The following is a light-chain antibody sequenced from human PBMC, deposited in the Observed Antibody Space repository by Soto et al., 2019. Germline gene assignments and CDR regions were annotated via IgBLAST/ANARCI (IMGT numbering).Light chain of an antibody. V-gene: IGLV2-11*01. CDR2: DVS. CDR1: SSDVGGYNY. J-gene: IGLJ2*01. Sequence: QSVLTQPRSVSGSPGQSVTISCTGTSSDVGGYNYVSWYQQHPGKAPKLMIYDVSKRPSGVPDRFSGSKSGNTASLTISGLQAEDEADYYCCSYAGSYTFVVXXXGTKLTVL. CDR3: CSYAGSYTFVV.